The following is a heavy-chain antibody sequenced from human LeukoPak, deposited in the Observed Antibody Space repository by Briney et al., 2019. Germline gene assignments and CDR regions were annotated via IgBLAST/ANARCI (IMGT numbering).Heavy chain of an antibody. CDR2: IPGSGDST. D-gene: IGHD3-16*01. V-gene: IGHV3-23*01. CDR3: AKAPRGERITSGDY. Sequence: GGSLRLSCAASGFTFSSYAMYWVRQAPGRGLEWVSAIPGSGDSTYYADSVKGRFAISRDNSKNTLYLQMNSLRAEDTAVYYCAKAPRGERITSGDYWGQGTLVTVSS. J-gene: IGHJ4*02. CDR1: GFTFSSYA.